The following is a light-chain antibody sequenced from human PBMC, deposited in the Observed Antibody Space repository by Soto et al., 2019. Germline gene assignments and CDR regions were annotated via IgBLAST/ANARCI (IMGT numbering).Light chain of an antibody. V-gene: IGLV2-14*01. CDR3: SSYTSSSTFYV. Sequence: QPDLTQPASVSGSPGQSITISCTGTSSDVGGYNYVSWYQQHPGKAPKLMIYDVSNRPSGVSNRFSGSKSGNTASLTISGLQAEDEADYYCSSYTSSSTFYVF. CDR1: SSDVGGYNY. J-gene: IGLJ1*01. CDR2: DVS.